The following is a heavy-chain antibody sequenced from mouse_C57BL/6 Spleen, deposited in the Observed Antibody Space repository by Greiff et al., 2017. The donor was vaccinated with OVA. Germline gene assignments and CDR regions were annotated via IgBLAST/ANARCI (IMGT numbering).Heavy chain of an antibody. Sequence: QVQLQQSDAELVKPGASVKISCKVSGYTFTDHTIHWMKQRPEQGLEWIGYIYPRDGSTKYNEKFKGKATLTADKSSSTAYMQLNSLTSEDSAVYFCARSGDWYGNYLYYFDYWGQGTTLTVSS. J-gene: IGHJ2*01. CDR3: ARSGDWYGNYLYYFDY. D-gene: IGHD2-10*02. V-gene: IGHV1-78*01. CDR1: GYTFTDHT. CDR2: IYPRDGST.